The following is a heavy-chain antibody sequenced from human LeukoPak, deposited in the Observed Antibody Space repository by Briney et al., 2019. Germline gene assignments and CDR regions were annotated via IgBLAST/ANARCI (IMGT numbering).Heavy chain of an antibody. CDR1: GYSFTSYW. CDR2: IYPGESDT. Sequence: GGSLKISCKGSGYSFTSYWIGWVRQMPGKGLEWMGIIYPGESDTRYSPSFQGQVTISADKPISTAYLQWSSLKASDTAMYYCARHAPQDYDILTLYPDYWGQGTLVTVSS. D-gene: IGHD3-9*01. V-gene: IGHV5-51*01. CDR3: ARHAPQDYDILTLYPDY. J-gene: IGHJ4*02.